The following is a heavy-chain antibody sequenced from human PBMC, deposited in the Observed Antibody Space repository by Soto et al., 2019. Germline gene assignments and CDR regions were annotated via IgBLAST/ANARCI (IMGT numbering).Heavy chain of an antibody. V-gene: IGHV3-7*01. CDR3: LKDPAAIDRYCSGEHWLPLF. D-gene: IGHD2-15*01. CDR2: IKEDGSVK. CDR1: GFSFSSLW. Sequence: EAQLVASGGGLVQPGGSLRLSCVASGFSFSSLWMGWVRQAPGKGLEWVANIKEDGSVKHHVDSVKGRFTISRDNAKNSLYLQMNSLRAEDTAMYYCLKDPAAIDRYCSGEHWLPLFGGQGALVTVSS. J-gene: IGHJ4*02.